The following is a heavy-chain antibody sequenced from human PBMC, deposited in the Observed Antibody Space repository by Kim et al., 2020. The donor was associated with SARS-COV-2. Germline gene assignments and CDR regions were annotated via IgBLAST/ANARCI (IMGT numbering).Heavy chain of an antibody. D-gene: IGHD5-18*01. Sequence: GGSLRLSCAASGFTFDDYAMHWVRQAPGKGLEWVSGISWNSGSIGYADSVKGRFTISRDNAKNSLYLQMNSLRAEDTALYYCAKGTSYGYVFFDYWGQGTLVTVSS. J-gene: IGHJ4*02. CDR2: ISWNSGSI. CDR3: AKGTSYGYVFFDY. CDR1: GFTFDDYA. V-gene: IGHV3-9*01.